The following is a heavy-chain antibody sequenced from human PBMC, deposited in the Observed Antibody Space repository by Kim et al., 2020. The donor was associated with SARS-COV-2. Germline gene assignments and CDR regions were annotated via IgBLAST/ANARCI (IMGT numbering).Heavy chain of an antibody. V-gene: IGHV3-7*01. J-gene: IGHJ5*02. CDR2: IKQDGSEK. Sequence: GGSLRLSCAASGFTFSSYWMSWVRQAPGKGLEWVANIKQDGSEKYYVDSVKGRFTISRDNAKNSLYLQMNSLRAEDTVVYYCARDLDVWGSSSWYADPPNNWFDPWGQGTLVTVSS. CDR3: ARDLDVWGSSSWYADPPNNWFDP. CDR1: GFTFSSYW. D-gene: IGHD6-13*01.